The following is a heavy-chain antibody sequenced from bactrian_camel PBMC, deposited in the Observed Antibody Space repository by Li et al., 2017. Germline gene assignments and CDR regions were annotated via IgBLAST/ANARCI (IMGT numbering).Heavy chain of an antibody. CDR2: IESDGST. J-gene: IGHJ4*01. CDR3: AAEVFPCRSYSDYAEH. CDR1: QFSFRGNA. Sequence: VQLVESGGGLVEAGGNLTLSCSASQFSFRGNAVAWFRQSPGKKREGVAGIESDGSTGYEDSVKGRFTISRDNAQNTIYLQMNNLKPEDTAVYYCAAEVFPCRSYSDYAEHWGQGTQVTVS. V-gene: IGHV3S53*01. D-gene: IGHD4*01.